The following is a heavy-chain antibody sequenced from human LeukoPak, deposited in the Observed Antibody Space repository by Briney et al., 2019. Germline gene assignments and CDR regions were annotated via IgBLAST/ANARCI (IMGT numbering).Heavy chain of an antibody. CDR2: IYYSGST. J-gene: IGHJ5*02. CDR1: GGSISSSGYY. V-gene: IGHV4-39*01. D-gene: IGHD2-15*01. CDR3: ARVDGSCSGGSCPSGNWFDP. Sequence: SETLSLTCTVSGGSISSSGYYWDWIRQPPGKGLEWIGSIYYSGSTYYNPSLKSRVTISVDTSTNQFSLKLNSVTAADTAVYYCARVDGSCSGGSCPSGNWFDPWGQGTLVTVSS.